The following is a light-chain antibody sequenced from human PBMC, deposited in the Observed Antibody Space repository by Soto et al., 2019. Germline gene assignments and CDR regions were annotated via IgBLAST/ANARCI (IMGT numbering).Light chain of an antibody. CDR1: QSVSSNY. Sequence: EIVLTQSPGTLSLSPGERATLSCRASQSVSSNYITWYQQKPGQAPRRLIFGASSRATGIPDRFSGSGSGTDFTITISRLEPEDFEVYYCQKYGSSPSTFGQGTKVDIK. V-gene: IGKV3-20*01. J-gene: IGKJ1*01. CDR3: QKYGSSPST. CDR2: GAS.